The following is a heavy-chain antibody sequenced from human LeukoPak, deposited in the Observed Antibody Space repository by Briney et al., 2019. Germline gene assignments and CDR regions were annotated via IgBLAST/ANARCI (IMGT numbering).Heavy chain of an antibody. J-gene: IGHJ4*02. Sequence: PSETLSLTCTVSGGSVSSTRHYWGWIRQPPGKGLEWIGNMYYSGSTYYNPSLRSRVTTSVDTTKNQFSLKLGSVTAADTAVYYCARLLKYSGSNYCDFWGQGTLVTVSS. CDR2: MYYSGST. CDR1: GGSVSSTRHY. CDR3: ARLLKYSGSNYCDF. D-gene: IGHD1-26*01. V-gene: IGHV4-39*01.